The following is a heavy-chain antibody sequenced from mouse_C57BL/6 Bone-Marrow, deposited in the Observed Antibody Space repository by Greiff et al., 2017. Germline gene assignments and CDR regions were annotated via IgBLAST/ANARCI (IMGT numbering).Heavy chain of an antibody. D-gene: IGHD2-2*01. J-gene: IGHJ4*01. CDR3: ARGGWLRYAMDY. CDR2: IDPSDSYT. CDR1: GYTFTSYW. V-gene: IGHV1-59*01. Sequence: VQLQQPGAELVRPGTSVKLSCKASGYTFTSYWMHWVKQRPGQGLEWIGVIDPSDSYTNYNQKFKGKATLTVDTSSSTAYMQLSSLTSEDSAGYYCARGGWLRYAMDYWGQGTSVTVSS.